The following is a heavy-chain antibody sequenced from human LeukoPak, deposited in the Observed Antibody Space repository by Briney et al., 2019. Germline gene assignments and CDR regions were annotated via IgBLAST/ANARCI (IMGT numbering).Heavy chain of an antibody. CDR1: GFAFSSYS. D-gene: IGHD3-10*01. J-gene: IGHJ4*02. V-gene: IGHV3-21*01. Sequence: GGSLRLSCAASGFAFSSYSMNWVRQAPGKGLEWVSSISSSSYYIYYADSVKGRFTISRDNAKNSLYLQMNSLRAEDTAVYYCARAHYYGSGSYSVYDFDYWGQGTLVTVSS. CDR3: ARAHYYGSGSYSVYDFDY. CDR2: ISSSSYYI.